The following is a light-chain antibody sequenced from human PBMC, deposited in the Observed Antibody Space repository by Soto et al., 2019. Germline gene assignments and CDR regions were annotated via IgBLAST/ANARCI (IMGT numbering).Light chain of an antibody. J-gene: IGLJ3*02. CDR3: SSYTSSSPRLV. V-gene: IGLV2-14*03. CDR2: DVN. CDR1: SSDVGGYNY. Sequence: QSALTQPASVSGSPGQSITISCTGTSSDVGGYNYVSWYQHHPDKAPKLMIFDVNNRPSGISSRFSGSKSGNTASLTISGLQADDEAAYYCSSYTSSSPRLVFGGGTKLTVL.